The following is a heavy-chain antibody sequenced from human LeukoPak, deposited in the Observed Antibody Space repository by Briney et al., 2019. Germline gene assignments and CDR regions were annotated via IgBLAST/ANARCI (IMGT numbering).Heavy chain of an antibody. CDR3: ARKSASGNYPPDY. CDR2: ISGSGGST. Sequence: GGSLRLSCAASGFTFSSYAMSWVRQAPGKGLEWVSAISGSGGSTYYADPVKGRFTISRDNSKNTLYLQMNSLRAEDTAVYYCARKSASGNYPPDYWGQGILVTVSS. CDR1: GFTFSSYA. V-gene: IGHV3-23*01. J-gene: IGHJ4*02. D-gene: IGHD3-10*01.